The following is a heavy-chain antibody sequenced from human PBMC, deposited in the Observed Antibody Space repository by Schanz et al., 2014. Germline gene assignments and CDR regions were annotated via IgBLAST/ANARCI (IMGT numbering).Heavy chain of an antibody. J-gene: IGHJ4*02. CDR2: IYIGGNT. CDR1: GFSVGNKY. V-gene: IGHV3-66*01. CDR3: VRDSFFAFDY. D-gene: IGHD3-3*01. Sequence: VQLVESGGGLVKPGGSLRLSCATSGFSVGNKYMNWVRQAPGKGLEWVSFIYIGGNTYYADSVKGRFTISRDNSKNTVYIQMNSLRAEDTAVYYCVRDSFFAFDYWGQGTLVTVSS.